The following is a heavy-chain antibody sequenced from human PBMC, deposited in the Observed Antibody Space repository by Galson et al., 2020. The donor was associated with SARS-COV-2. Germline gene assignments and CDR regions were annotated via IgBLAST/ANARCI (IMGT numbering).Heavy chain of an antibody. CDR3: ARGGAGCSSTSCYTHYYYYGMDV. V-gene: IGHV3-30-3*01. Sequence: GESLKISCAASGFTFSSYAMHWVRQAPGKGLEWVAVISYDGSNKYYADSVKGRFTISRDNSKNTLYLQMNSLRAEDTAVYYCARGGAGCSSTSCYTHYYYYGMDVWGQGTTVTVSS. D-gene: IGHD2-2*02. CDR1: GFTFSSYA. CDR2: ISYDGSNK. J-gene: IGHJ6*02.